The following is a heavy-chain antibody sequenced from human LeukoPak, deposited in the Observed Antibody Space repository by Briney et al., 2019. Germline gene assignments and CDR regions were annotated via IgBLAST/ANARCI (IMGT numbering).Heavy chain of an antibody. CDR1: GFTFSSYW. V-gene: IGHV3-74*01. D-gene: IGHD3-22*01. Sequence: GGSLRLSCAASGFTFSSYWMHWVRQAPGKGLVWVSRINTDGSSTSYADSVKGRFTISRDNAKNTLYLQMNSLRAADTAMYYCAQDTSGYFGQWGQGTLVTVSS. CDR2: INTDGSST. CDR3: AQDTSGYFGQ. J-gene: IGHJ4*02.